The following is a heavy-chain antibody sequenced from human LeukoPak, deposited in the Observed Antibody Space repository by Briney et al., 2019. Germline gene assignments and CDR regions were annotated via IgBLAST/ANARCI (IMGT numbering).Heavy chain of an antibody. D-gene: IGHD3-22*01. CDR2: IYSSGSA. J-gene: IGHJ4*01. Sequence: SETLSLTCTVSGASINNNFWTWIRQPPGKGLEWIGYIYSSGSANYNPSLKSRVIISGDTSKNQISLNLTSVTAADTAVYFCARHRDYYDTWGHGTLVTVPS. CDR1: GASINNNF. V-gene: IGHV4-59*08. CDR3: ARHRDYYDT.